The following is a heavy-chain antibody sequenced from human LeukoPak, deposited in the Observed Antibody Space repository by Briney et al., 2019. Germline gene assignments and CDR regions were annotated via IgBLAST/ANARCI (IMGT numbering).Heavy chain of an antibody. CDR3: ARAHSGYDVKYFAY. J-gene: IGHJ4*02. V-gene: IGHV1-69*04. CDR1: GGTFSSYA. CDR2: IIPILNTA. Sequence: GSSVKVSCKASGGTFSSYAISWVRQAPGQGLEWMGRIIPILNTANSAEKFQGRVTITADKFTNTAYMELSSLRSEDTAIYYCARAHSGYDVKYFAYWGQGTLVTVSS. D-gene: IGHD5-12*01.